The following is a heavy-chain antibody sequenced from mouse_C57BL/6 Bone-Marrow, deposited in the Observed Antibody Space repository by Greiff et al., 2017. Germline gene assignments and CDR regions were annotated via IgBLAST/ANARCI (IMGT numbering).Heavy chain of an antibody. CDR1: GYTFTDYY. CDR3: AEGGYGVAY. V-gene: IGHV1-19*01. J-gene: IGHJ3*01. D-gene: IGHD2-2*01. CDR2: INPYNGGT. Sequence: VQLKESGPVLVKPGASVKMSCKASGYTFTDYYMNWVKQSHGKSLEWIGVINPYNGGTSYNQKFKGKATLTVDKSSSTAYMELNSLTSEDSAVYYCAEGGYGVAYWGQGTLVTVSA.